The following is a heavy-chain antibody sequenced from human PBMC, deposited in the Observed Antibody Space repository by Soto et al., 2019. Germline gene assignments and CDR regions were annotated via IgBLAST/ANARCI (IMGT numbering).Heavy chain of an antibody. D-gene: IGHD5-18*01. Sequence: QLQLQESGPGLVKPSETLSLTCTVSGDSISNSRYYWGWIRQPPGKGLEWIGSIYYSGSTYYNPSLKSRVTISVDTSKNQFSLKLSSVTAADTAVYYCARHQTGYNYGRDADCWGQGTLVTVSS. V-gene: IGHV4-39*01. CDR1: GDSISNSRYY. CDR2: IYYSGST. CDR3: ARHQTGYNYGRDADC. J-gene: IGHJ4*02.